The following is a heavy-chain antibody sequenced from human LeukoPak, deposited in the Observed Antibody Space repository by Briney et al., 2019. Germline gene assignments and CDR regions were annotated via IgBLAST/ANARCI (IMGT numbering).Heavy chain of an antibody. J-gene: IGHJ2*01. Sequence: SETLSLTCTVSGGSISSYYWSWIRQPPGKGLEWIGYIYYSGSTNYNPSLKSRVTISVDTSKNQFSLKLSSVTAADTAVYYCARELEYCGGDCYPADWYFDLWGRGTLVTVSS. CDR1: GGSISSYY. D-gene: IGHD2-21*02. V-gene: IGHV4-59*01. CDR3: ARELEYCGGDCYPADWYFDL. CDR2: IYYSGST.